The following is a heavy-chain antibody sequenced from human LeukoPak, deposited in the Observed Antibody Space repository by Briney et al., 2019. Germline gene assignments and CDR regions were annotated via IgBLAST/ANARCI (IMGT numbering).Heavy chain of an antibody. D-gene: IGHD2-2*01. J-gene: IGHJ4*02. CDR3: TRDGVPAPEEFDY. CDR2: IVVDSGAT. V-gene: IGHV1-2*02. Sequence: ASVKVSCKASGFTFNVYYVHWVRQAPGQGLEWMGWIVVDSGATNYAPKFQGRVTMTRDTSISTAYMELSRLRSDDTALYYCTRDGVPAPEEFDYWGQGTLVTVSS. CDR1: GFTFNVYY.